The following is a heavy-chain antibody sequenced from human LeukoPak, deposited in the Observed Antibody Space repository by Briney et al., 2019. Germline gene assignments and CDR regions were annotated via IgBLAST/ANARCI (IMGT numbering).Heavy chain of an antibody. CDR2: INHSGST. CDR3: ARSHYYDSSGSHNNWFDP. CDR1: GGSFSGYY. V-gene: IGHV4-34*01. J-gene: IGHJ5*01. Sequence: PSETLSLTCAVYGGSFSGYYWTYIRQPPGKGLEWIGEINHSGSTNYNPSLKSRVTISVDTSKNQFSPKLSSVTAADTAVYYCARSHYYDSSGSHNNWFDPWGQGTLVTVSS. D-gene: IGHD3-22*01.